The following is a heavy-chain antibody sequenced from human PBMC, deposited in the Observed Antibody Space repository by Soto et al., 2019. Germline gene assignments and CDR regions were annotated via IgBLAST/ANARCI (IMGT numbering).Heavy chain of an antibody. J-gene: IGHJ4*02. CDR1: GGSISSGSYY. V-gene: IGHV4-31*03. CDR2: IYYSGST. D-gene: IGHD3-10*01. CDR3: ARGSWSFYYFDY. Sequence: SETLSLTCTVSGGSISSGSYYWSWIRQHPGKGLEWMGYIYYSGSTYYNPSLKSRVTISVDTSKNQFSLKLSSVTAADTAVYYCARGSWSFYYFDYWGQGTLVTVYS.